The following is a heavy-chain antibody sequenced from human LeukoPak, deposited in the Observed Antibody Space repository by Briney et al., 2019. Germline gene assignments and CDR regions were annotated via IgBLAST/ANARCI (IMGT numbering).Heavy chain of an antibody. CDR3: AKGGLTYGSGSYWPW. V-gene: IGHV3-48*04. Sequence: GRSLRLSCAASGFTFSSYSMNWVRQAPGKGLEWVSYISSSSSTIYYADSVKGRFTISRDNAKNSLYLQMNSLRAEDTALYYCAKGGLTYGSGSYWPWWGQGTLVTVSS. D-gene: IGHD3-10*01. CDR2: ISSSSSTI. J-gene: IGHJ4*02. CDR1: GFTFSSYS.